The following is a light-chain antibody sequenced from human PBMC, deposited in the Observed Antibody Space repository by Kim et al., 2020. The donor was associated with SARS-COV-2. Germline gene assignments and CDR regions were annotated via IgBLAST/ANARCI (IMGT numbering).Light chain of an antibody. Sequence: QSALTQPPSASGSPGQSVTIPCTGTSSDVGGYNYVSWYQQHPGKAPKLMIYEVTKWPSGVPDRFSGSKSGNTASLTVSGLQAEDEADYYCSSYAGSNNYVIGTGTKVTVL. V-gene: IGLV2-8*01. CDR3: SSYAGSNNYV. CDR2: EVT. J-gene: IGLJ1*01. CDR1: SSDVGGYNY.